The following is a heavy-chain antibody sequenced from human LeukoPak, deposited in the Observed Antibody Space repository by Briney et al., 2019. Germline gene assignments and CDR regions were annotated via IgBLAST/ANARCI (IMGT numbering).Heavy chain of an antibody. CDR2: ISTSTTYI. CDR1: GFTFSGSA. J-gene: IGHJ4*02. Sequence: GGSLRLSCAASGFTFSGSAMHWVRQAPGKGLEWVSSISTSTTYIYYADSVKGRFTISRDNAENSLYLQMHSLRAEDTAIYYCVRDLYARLRLGEPPGYWGQGTLVAVSS. V-gene: IGHV3-21*01. D-gene: IGHD3-16*01. CDR3: VRDLYARLRLGEPPGY.